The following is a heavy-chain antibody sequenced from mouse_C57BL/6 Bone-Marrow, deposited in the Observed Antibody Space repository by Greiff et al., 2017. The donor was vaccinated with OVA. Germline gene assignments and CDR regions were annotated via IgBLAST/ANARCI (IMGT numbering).Heavy chain of an antibody. V-gene: IGHV1-15*01. Sequence: VQLQQSGAELVRPGASVTLSCKASGYTFTDYEMHWVKQTPVHGLEWIGAIDPETGGTAYNQKFKGKAILTADKSSSTAYMELRSLTSEDSAIYYCTRKGDDGDFDYWGQGTTLTVSS. CDR3: TRKGDDGDFDY. J-gene: IGHJ2*01. CDR2: IDPETGGT. D-gene: IGHD2-12*01. CDR1: GYTFTDYE.